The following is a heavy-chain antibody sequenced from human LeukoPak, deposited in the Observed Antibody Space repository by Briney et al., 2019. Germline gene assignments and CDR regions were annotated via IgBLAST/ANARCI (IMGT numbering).Heavy chain of an antibody. Sequence: GGSLRLSCAASGFTFSSYWMSWVRQAPGKGLEWVANIKQDGSEKYYVDSVKGRFTISRDNAKNSLYLQMNSLRADDTAVYYCARDPGLYYDFWSGYSYYFDYWGQGTLVTVSS. CDR3: ARDPGLYYDFWSGYSYYFDY. CDR1: GFTFSSYW. D-gene: IGHD3-3*01. J-gene: IGHJ4*02. CDR2: IKQDGSEK. V-gene: IGHV3-7*01.